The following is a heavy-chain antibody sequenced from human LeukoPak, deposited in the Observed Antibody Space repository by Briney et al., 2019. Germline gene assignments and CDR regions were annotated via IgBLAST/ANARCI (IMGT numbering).Heavy chain of an antibody. CDR2: IEQDGNEK. CDR1: GLPFSKWW. V-gene: IGHV3-7*01. D-gene: IGHD3-3*01. J-gene: IGHJ5*02. Sequence: GGSLRLSCVVPGLPFSKWWMTWVRQAPGKGLEWVGNIEQDGNEKKYGNSVRGRFTISRDNAKNSLYLHMNSLRVEDTAIYYCASASISGGPRIYNYFDPRGQGTLVTVSS. CDR3: ASASISGGPRIYNYFDP.